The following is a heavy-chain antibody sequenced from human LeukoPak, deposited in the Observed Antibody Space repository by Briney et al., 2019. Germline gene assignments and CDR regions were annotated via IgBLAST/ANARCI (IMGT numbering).Heavy chain of an antibody. CDR3: ARSSGGGNYLRSDFDY. J-gene: IGHJ4*02. D-gene: IGHD1-26*01. CDR2: INPDSGGT. CDR1: GYTFTDYY. Sequence: GASVKVSCKASGYTFTDYYIHWVRQAPGQGLEWMGWINPDSGGTNYAQKFQGRVTMTGDTSISTAYLELSRLRSDDTAVFYCARSSGGGNYLRSDFDYWGQGTLVTVSS. V-gene: IGHV1-2*02.